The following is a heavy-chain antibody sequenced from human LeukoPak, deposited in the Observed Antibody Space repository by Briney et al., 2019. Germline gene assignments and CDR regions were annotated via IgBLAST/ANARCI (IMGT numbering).Heavy chain of an antibody. CDR3: IAMIREVGY. CDR1: GFTFSTYA. CDR2: TRNKAESYTT. J-gene: IGHJ4*02. Sequence: TGRSLRLSCAASGFTFSTYAMHWVRQAPGKGLEWVGRTRNKAESYTTEYAASVKGRFTISRDYSKNSLYLQMNSLKTEDTAVYYCIAMIREVGYWGQGTLVTVSS. V-gene: IGHV3-72*01. D-gene: IGHD3-10*01.